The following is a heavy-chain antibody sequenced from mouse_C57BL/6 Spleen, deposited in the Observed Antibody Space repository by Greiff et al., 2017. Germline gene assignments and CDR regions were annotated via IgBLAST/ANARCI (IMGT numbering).Heavy chain of an antibody. Sequence: VQLQQSGAELARPGASVKMSCKASGYTFTSYTMHWVKQRPGQGLEWIGYINPSSGYTKYNQKFKGKATLTADKSSSTAYMQLSSLTSEDSAVYYCARGGYGNYEDYFDYWGQGTTRTVSS. CDR3: ARGGYGNYEDYFDY. CDR2: INPSSGYT. V-gene: IGHV1-4*01. CDR1: GYTFTSYT. D-gene: IGHD2-1*01. J-gene: IGHJ2*01.